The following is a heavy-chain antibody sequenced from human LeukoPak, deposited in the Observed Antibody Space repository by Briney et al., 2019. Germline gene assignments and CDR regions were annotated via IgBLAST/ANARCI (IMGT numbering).Heavy chain of an antibody. V-gene: IGHV3-33*01. CDR1: GFTFSSYG. D-gene: IGHD6-19*01. J-gene: IGHJ5*02. Sequence: PGGSLRLPCAASGFTFSSYGMHWVRQAPGKGLEWVAVIWYDGSNKYYADSVKGRFTISRDNSKNTLYLQMNSLRAEDTAVYYCARESSGWSGFFWFDPWGQGTLVTVSS. CDR3: ARESSGWSGFFWFDP. CDR2: IWYDGSNK.